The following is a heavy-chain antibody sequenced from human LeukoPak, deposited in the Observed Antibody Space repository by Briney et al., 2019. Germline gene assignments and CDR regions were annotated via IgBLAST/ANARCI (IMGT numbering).Heavy chain of an antibody. CDR1: GFTFSSYW. CDR2: INGDGSST. Sequence: PGGSLRLSCAASGFTFSSYWMHWVRQAPGKGLVWVSRINGDGSSTSYADSVKGRFTISRDNAKNTLYLQMNSLRAEDTAVYYCARTAYSDYSLGFWGQGTLVTVSS. D-gene: IGHD5-12*01. V-gene: IGHV3-74*01. CDR3: ARTAYSDYSLGF. J-gene: IGHJ4*02.